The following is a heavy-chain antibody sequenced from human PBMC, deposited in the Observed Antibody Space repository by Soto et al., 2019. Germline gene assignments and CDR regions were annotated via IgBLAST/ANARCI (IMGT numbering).Heavy chain of an antibody. CDR3: ARISWDYYFDY. CDR1: GFSLSTSGMC. D-gene: IGHD2-15*01. CDR2: IDWDDDK. J-gene: IGHJ4*02. Sequence: SGPTLVNPTQTLTLTCTFSGFSLSTSGMCVNWIRQPPGKAREWLALIDWDDDKYYSTSLQTRLTISKDTSKNQVVLTMTNMDPVDTATYYCARISWDYYFDYWGQGILVTVSS. V-gene: IGHV2-70*01.